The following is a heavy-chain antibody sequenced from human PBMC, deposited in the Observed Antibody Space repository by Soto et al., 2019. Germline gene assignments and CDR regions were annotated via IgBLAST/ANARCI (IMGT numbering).Heavy chain of an antibody. D-gene: IGHD3-22*01. CDR1: GFTFSSYA. CDR3: GKGLAEPNYYDSSGYYYWDY. Sequence: GGSLRLSCAASGFTFSSYAMSWVRQAPGKGLEWVSAISGSGGSTYYADSVKGRFTISRDNSKNTLYRQMDSLRAEDMAVYYCGKGLAEPNYYDSSGYYYWDYWGQGTLVTVSS. CDR2: ISGSGGST. J-gene: IGHJ4*02. V-gene: IGHV3-23*01.